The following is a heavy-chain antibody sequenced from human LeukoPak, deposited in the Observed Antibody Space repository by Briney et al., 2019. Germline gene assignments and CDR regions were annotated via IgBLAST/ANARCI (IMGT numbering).Heavy chain of an antibody. CDR3: ARDQGRYYYGMDV. Sequence: GGSLRLSCAASGFTFSTYSMNWVRQAPGKGLEWVSYITSSSSTKYYADSVKGRFTISRDNAKNSLYLQMNSLRAEDTAVYYCARDQGRYYYGMDVWGQGTTVTVSS. J-gene: IGHJ6*02. V-gene: IGHV3-48*04. CDR2: ITSSSSTK. CDR1: GFTFSTYS.